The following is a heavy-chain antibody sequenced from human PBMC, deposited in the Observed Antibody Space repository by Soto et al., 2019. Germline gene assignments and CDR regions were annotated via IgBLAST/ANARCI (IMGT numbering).Heavy chain of an antibody. CDR1: GYTFARYY. CDR2: INPSGGST. D-gene: IGHD3-10*01. Sequence: ASVKVSCKTSGYTFARYYMHWVRQAPGQGLEWMGTINPSGGSTSYAQRFQGRLTMTRDMSTNTVYMELSSLRSEDTAVYYCARDFVLVPSALYFSEYWGQGTLVTVSS. V-gene: IGHV1-46*01. CDR3: ARDFVLVPSALYFSEY. J-gene: IGHJ4*02.